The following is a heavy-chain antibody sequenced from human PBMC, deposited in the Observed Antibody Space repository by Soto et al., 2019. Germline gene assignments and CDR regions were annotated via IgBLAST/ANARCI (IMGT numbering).Heavy chain of an antibody. D-gene: IGHD2-8*02. CDR1: GTSISSTNYY. V-gene: IGHV4-39*06. CDR3: AREKITGLFDY. J-gene: IGHJ4*02. Sequence: SETLSLTCTFSGTSISSTNYYWGWIRQPPGTGLEWIGEINHSGSTNYNPSLKSRVTISVDTSKNQFPLKLTSVTAAGTAVYYCAREKITGLFDYWGQGTLVTVSS. CDR2: INHSGST.